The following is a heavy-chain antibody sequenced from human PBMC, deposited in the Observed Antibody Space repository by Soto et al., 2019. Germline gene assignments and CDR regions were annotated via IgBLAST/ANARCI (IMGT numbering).Heavy chain of an antibody. CDR1: GGSISSYY. J-gene: IGHJ4*02. V-gene: IGHV4-59*08. Sequence: PSETLSLTCTVSGGSISSYYWTWIRQPPGKGLEWIGYMYYSGSTNYNPSLKSRVTISVDTSKNQFSLKLSSVTAADTAVYYCARVEGVGYCISTSCATPFDYWGQGTLVPVSS. CDR2: MYYSGST. D-gene: IGHD2-2*01. CDR3: ARVEGVGYCISTSCATPFDY.